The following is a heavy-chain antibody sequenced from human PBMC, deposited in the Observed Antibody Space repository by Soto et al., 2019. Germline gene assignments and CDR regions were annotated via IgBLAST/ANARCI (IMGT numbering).Heavy chain of an antibody. CDR2: MSYSGST. V-gene: IGHV4-61*01. J-gene: IGHJ4*02. D-gene: IGHD5-18*01. CDR1: GGSVSSGSHY. Sequence: SETLSLTCIVSGGSVSSGSHYWNWIRQPPGKGLEWLGYMSYSGSTKYNSSLKSRVSMSVDTSKNQFSLKLSSVAAADAAVYYCARQVDTAQFTDYFDCWGQGALVTVSS. CDR3: ARQVDTAQFTDYFDC.